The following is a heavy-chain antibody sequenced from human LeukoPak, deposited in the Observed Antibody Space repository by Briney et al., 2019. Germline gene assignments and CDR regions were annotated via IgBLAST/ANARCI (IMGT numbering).Heavy chain of an antibody. J-gene: IGHJ4*02. V-gene: IGHV3-53*01. CDR3: ARVRGTLVRGVKGYYFDY. CDR1: GFTVSSNY. D-gene: IGHD3-10*01. CDR2: SYSGGST. Sequence: GGSLRLSCAASGFTVSSNYMSWVRQAPGKGLEWVSVSYSGGSTYYADSVKGRFTISRENSKNTLYLQMNSLRAEDTAVYYCARVRGTLVRGVKGYYFDYWGRGTLVTVPS.